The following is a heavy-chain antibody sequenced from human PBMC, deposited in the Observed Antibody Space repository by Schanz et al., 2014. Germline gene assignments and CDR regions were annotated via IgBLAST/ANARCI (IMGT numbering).Heavy chain of an antibody. CDR3: ARAKRFGDMDV. CDR1: GGTFSSYT. D-gene: IGHD3-10*01. J-gene: IGHJ3*01. CDR2: IIPIHGIV. V-gene: IGHV1-69*02. Sequence: VQLEQSGAEVKKPGSSVKVSCKASGGTFSSYTISWIRQAPGQGLEWMGRIIPIHGIVNYAQRFQDRVRITADKSTSTAYMELRNLRSDDTAVYYCARAKRFGDMDVWGQGTMVTVSS.